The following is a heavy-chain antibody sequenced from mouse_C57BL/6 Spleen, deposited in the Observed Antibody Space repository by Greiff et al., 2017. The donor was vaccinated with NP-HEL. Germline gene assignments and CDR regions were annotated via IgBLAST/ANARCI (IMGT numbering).Heavy chain of an antibody. V-gene: IGHV1-85*01. CDR1: GYTFTSYD. CDR3: ARSKNLYDYGVDAMDY. J-gene: IGHJ4*01. CDR2: IYPRDGST. Sequence: VQLQQSGPELVKPGASVKLSCKASGYTFTSYDINWVKQRPGQGLEWIGWIYPRDGSTKYNEKFKGKATLTVDTSSSTAYMELHSLTSEDSAVYFCARSKNLYDYGVDAMDYWGQGTSVTVSS. D-gene: IGHD2-4*01.